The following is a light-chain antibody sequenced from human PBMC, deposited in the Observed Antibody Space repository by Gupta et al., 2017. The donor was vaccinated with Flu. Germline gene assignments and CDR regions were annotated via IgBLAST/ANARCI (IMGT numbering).Light chain of an antibody. Sequence: QSALTQPASVSGSPGQSITISCTGTSSDVGRSNSVSWYQQFPGKAPKLIIYDVSYRPSGVSSRFSGSKSGNTASLIISGLEAEDETDYYCSSYTNTDTFYVFGTGTKVTVL. J-gene: IGLJ1*01. V-gene: IGLV2-14*03. CDR1: SSDVGRSNS. CDR3: SSYTNTDTFYV. CDR2: DVS.